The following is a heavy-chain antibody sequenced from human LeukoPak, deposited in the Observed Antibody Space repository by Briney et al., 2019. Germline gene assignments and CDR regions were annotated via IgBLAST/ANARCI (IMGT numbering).Heavy chain of an antibody. Sequence: ASVKVSCKASGYRFNTYGITWVRQAPGQGLEWMGWINTDNGKTNYAHRPQGRVTVTKDTSTSTSYMELRSLTSDDTAVYYCARDRGGSYFQAWGQGTLVTVSS. CDR3: ARDRGGSYFQA. CDR2: INTDNGKT. D-gene: IGHD1-26*01. CDR1: GYRFNTYG. J-gene: IGHJ1*01. V-gene: IGHV1-18*01.